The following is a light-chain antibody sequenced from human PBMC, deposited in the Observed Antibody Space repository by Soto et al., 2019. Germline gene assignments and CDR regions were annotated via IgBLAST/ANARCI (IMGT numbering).Light chain of an antibody. CDR1: SSNIGNNA. Sequence: QSVLTQPPSVSEAPRQRVTISCSGSSSNIGNNAVNWYQQLPGKAPKLLIYYDDLLPSGVSDRFSGSKSGTSAFLAISGLQSEDEADYYCAAWDDSLNGVVFGGGTK. V-gene: IGLV1-36*01. CDR2: YDD. CDR3: AAWDDSLNGVV. J-gene: IGLJ2*01.